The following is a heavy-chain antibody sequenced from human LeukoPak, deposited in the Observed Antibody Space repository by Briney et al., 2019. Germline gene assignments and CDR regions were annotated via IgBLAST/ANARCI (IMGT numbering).Heavy chain of an antibody. Sequence: RGHLRLSCAASGFTFSSYWMSWVRQAPGKGLEWVANIQQDGSEKYYVDSVKGRFTISRDNAKNSLYLQMNSLRAEDTAVYYCARVNNAFDIWGQGTMVTVSS. V-gene: IGHV3-7*01. CDR2: IQQDGSEK. J-gene: IGHJ3*02. CDR3: ARVNNAFDI. CDR1: GFTFSSYW.